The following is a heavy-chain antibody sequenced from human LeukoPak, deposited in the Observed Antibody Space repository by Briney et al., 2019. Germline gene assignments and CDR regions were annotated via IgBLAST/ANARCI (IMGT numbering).Heavy chain of an antibody. D-gene: IGHD1-1*01. Sequence: PSETLSLTCTVSGGSISSSSYYWSWIRQPPGKGLEWIGYIYYSGSTNYNPSLKSRVTISVDTSKNQFSLKLSSVTAADTAVYYCASWRQLSDGDSYYYGMHVWGQGTTVTVSS. CDR3: ASWRQLSDGDSYYYGMHV. V-gene: IGHV4-61*01. J-gene: IGHJ6*02. CDR2: IYYSGST. CDR1: GGSISSSSYY.